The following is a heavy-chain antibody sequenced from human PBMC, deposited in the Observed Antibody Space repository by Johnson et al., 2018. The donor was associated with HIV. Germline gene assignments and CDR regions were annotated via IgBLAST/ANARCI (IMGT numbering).Heavy chain of an antibody. V-gene: IGHV3-30*03. CDR3: ARDLLIAYCGGDCCDAFDI. J-gene: IGHJ3*02. D-gene: IGHD2-21*02. Sequence: QVQLVESGGGVVQPGRSLRLSCAASGFTFSSYGMHWVRQAPGKGLEWVAVISYDGSNKYYADSVKGRFTISRDNSKNTLYLQMNSLRAEDTAVYYCARDLLIAYCGGDCCDAFDIWGQGTMVTVSS. CDR2: ISYDGSNK. CDR1: GFTFSSYG.